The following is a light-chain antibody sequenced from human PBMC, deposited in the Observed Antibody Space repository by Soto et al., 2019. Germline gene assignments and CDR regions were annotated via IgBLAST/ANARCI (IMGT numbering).Light chain of an antibody. CDR2: GAS. V-gene: IGKV3-15*01. CDR1: QSVSSN. J-gene: IGKJ1*01. Sequence: EIVMTQSPATLSVSPGERATLSCRASQSVSSNLAWYQQKPGQAPRLLIYGASTRATGIPARFSGSGSGTEVTLTISSLQSEDFAVYYCQQYNNWLRRTFGQGTKVEIK. CDR3: QQYNNWLRRT.